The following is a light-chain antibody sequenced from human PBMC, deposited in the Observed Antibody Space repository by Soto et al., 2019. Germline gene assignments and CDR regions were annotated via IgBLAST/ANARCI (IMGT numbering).Light chain of an antibody. CDR1: QSVTDNY. CDR2: GAS. J-gene: IGKJ1*01. Sequence: EIVLTQSPATLSLSPGERATLSCRASQSVTDNYLAWYQQKPGQAPRLVISGASSRTSGIPDRFSASGSGTDFTLTISRLEAEDFAVYYCQQYTGAPLTFGQGTKVEIK. CDR3: QQYTGAPLT. V-gene: IGKV3-20*01.